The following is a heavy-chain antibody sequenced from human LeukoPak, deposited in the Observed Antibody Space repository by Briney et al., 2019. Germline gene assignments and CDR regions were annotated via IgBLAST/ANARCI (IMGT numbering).Heavy chain of an antibody. D-gene: IGHD6-19*01. V-gene: IGHV3-23*01. J-gene: IGHJ4*02. Sequence: GGSLRLSCAASGFTFSSHAMSWVRQAPGKGLEWVSAISGSGGSTYYADSVKGRFTISRDNSKNTLYLQMNSLRAEDTAVYYCAKGYSSGWLFDYWGQGTLVTVSS. CDR2: ISGSGGST. CDR3: AKGYSSGWLFDY. CDR1: GFTFSSHA.